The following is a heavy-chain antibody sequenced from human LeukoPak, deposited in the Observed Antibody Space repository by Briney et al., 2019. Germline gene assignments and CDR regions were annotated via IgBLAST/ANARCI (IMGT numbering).Heavy chain of an antibody. CDR2: IYIGGST. CDR1: GGSISSYY. CDR3: ARGPRMVAMNGYAFEI. Sequence: TSETLSLTCIVSGGSISSYYWNWIRQSAGKGLEWIGRIYIGGSTSYNPSLKSRVTMSVDTSKIQFSLNLTSVTAADTAMYYCARGPRMVAMNGYAFEIWGKGTTVTVSS. D-gene: IGHD2-8*01. V-gene: IGHV4-4*07. J-gene: IGHJ6*04.